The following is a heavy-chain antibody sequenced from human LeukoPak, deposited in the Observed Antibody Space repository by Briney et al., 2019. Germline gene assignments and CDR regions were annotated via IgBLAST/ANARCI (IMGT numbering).Heavy chain of an antibody. D-gene: IGHD3-22*01. CDR2: IKQDGSDK. V-gene: IGHV3-7*01. CDR3: ARDLGQYYDTSDNWFDP. J-gene: IGHJ5*02. CDR1: GFTFTSYF. Sequence: GGSLRLSCAASGFTFTSYFMSWVRRVPGKGLEWVGNIKQDGSDKYYVDSVKGRFTISRDNAKNSLYLQMNSLRVEDTAVYYCARDLGQYYDTSDNWFDPWGQGTLVTVSS.